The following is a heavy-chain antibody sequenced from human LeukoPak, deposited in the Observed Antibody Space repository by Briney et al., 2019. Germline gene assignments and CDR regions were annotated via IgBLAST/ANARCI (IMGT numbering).Heavy chain of an antibody. J-gene: IGHJ4*02. CDR2: INPNSGGT. D-gene: IGHD6-13*01. Sequence: ASVKVSCKASGYTFTGYYMHWVRQAPGQGLEWMGWINPNSGGTNYAQKFQGRVTMTRDTSISTAYMELSRLRSDDTAVYYCARGFSSWYLSPYYLEYCGQGTPVTVSS. CDR3: ARGFSSWYLSPYYLEY. CDR1: GYTFTGYY. V-gene: IGHV1-2*02.